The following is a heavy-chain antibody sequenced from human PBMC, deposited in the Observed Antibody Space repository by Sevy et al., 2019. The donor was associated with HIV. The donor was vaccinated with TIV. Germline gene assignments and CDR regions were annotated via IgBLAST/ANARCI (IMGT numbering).Heavy chain of an antibody. D-gene: IGHD2-2*01. CDR2: INHSGST. J-gene: IGHJ5*02. CDR1: GGSFSGYY. V-gene: IGHV4-34*01. CDR3: ARGLKGVRYHLLRYNWFDP. Sequence: SETLSLTCAVYGGSFSGYYWSWIRQPPGKGLEWIGEINHSGSTNYNPSLKSRVTISVDTSKNQFSLKLSSVTAADTAVYYCARGLKGVRYHLLRYNWFDPWGQGTLVTVSS.